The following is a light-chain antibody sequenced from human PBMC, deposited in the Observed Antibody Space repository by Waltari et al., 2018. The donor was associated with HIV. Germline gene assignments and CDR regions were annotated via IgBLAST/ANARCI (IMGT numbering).Light chain of an antibody. J-gene: IGLJ2*01. Sequence: QSALTQEASVSGTVGQQVTLSCSGNSNNIGSYAVGWYQQVSNGSPKTVMFGNSLPSGIPDRFSGSQSGTTASLIISGLQPEDEADYYCSTWDNRFSAVVFGGGTKLTVL. CDR3: STWDNRFSAVV. V-gene: IGLV1-44*01. CDR1: SNNIGSYA. CDR2: GNS.